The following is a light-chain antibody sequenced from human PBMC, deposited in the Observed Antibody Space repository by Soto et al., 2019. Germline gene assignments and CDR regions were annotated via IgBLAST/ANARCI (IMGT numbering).Light chain of an antibody. CDR1: QSLLHSNGYNY. V-gene: IGKV2-28*01. CDR2: LGS. J-gene: IGKJ1*01. CDR3: LQPLQSWT. Sequence: DIVMTQSPLSLPVTPGEPASISCRSSQSLLHSNGYNYLDWYLQKPGQSPQLLIYLGSNRAYGVSDRFSGSGSGTDVTLKLSRVEAEYVGVYYCLQPLQSWTFGQGTKVEIK.